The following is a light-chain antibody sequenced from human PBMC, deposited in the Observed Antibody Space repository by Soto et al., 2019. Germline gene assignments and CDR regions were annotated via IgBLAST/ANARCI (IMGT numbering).Light chain of an antibody. CDR2: AAS. J-gene: IGKJ3*01. CDR3: QQYYSYPPFT. CDR1: QGISSY. V-gene: IGKV1-8*01. Sequence: AIRMTQSPSSFSASTGDRVTITCRASQGISSYLAWYQHKPGKAPKLLIYAASTLQSGVPSRFSGSGSGTDFTLTISCLQSEDCATYYCQQYYSYPPFTFGPGTKVDIK.